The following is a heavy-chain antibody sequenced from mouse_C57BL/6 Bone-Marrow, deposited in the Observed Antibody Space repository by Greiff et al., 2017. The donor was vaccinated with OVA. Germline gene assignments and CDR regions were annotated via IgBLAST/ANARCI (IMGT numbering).Heavy chain of an antibody. J-gene: IGHJ3*01. CDR2: INPNNGGT. CDR1: GYKITDYY. Sequence: EVQLQQSGPELVKPGASVKISCKASGYKITDYYMNWVKQSHGKSLEWIGEINPNNGGTRYNQKFKGKATLTVDKSSSTAYMELRSLTSEDSAVYYCANGYCWFAYWGQGTLVTVSA. CDR3: ANGYCWFAY. V-gene: IGHV1-26*01. D-gene: IGHD2-3*01.